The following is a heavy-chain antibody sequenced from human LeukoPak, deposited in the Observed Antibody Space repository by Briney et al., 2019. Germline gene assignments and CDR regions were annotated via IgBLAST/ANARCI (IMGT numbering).Heavy chain of an antibody. J-gene: IGHJ4*02. CDR3: AREFGMVRGVINYFDY. CDR2: INHSGST. D-gene: IGHD3-10*01. CDR1: GGSFSGYY. V-gene: IGHV4-34*01. Sequence: KSSETLSLTCAVYGGSFSGYYWSWIRQPPGKGLEWIGEINHSGSTNYNPSLKSRVTISVDTSKNQFSLKLSSVTAADTAVYYCAREFGMVRGVINYFDYWGQGTLVTVSS.